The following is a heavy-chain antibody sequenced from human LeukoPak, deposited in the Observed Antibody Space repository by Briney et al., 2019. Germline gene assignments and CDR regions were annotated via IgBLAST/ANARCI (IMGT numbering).Heavy chain of an antibody. V-gene: IGHV1-69*05. J-gene: IGHJ4*02. D-gene: IGHD6-13*01. Sequence: SVKVSCKTSGGTFSSEAFIWVRQAPGQGLEWMGGIIPIFGTANYAQKFQGRVTITTDESTSTAYMELSSLGSEDTAVYYCARDGYSSSWYVDYWGQGTLVTVSS. CDR3: ARDGYSSSWYVDY. CDR1: GGTFSSEA. CDR2: IIPIFGTA.